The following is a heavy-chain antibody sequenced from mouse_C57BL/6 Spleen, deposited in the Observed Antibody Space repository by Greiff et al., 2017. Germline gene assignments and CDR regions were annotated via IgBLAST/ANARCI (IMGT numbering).Heavy chain of an antibody. Sequence: EVMLVESGGGLVKPGGSLKLSCAASGFTFSSYTMSWVRQTPEKRLEWVASVSGGGGNTSYPDSVKGRFTISRDNAKNTLCLQMSSLRSEDTALYYCARLTGTDAMDYWGQGTSVTVSS. D-gene: IGHD4-1*01. V-gene: IGHV5-9*01. J-gene: IGHJ4*01. CDR1: GFTFSSYT. CDR2: VSGGGGNT. CDR3: ARLTGTDAMDY.